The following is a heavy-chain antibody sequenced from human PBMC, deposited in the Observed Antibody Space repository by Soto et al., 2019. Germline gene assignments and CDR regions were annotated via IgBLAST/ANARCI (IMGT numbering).Heavy chain of an antibody. V-gene: IGHV3-23*01. J-gene: IGHJ4*02. CDR3: AKHAAAAAPDY. CDR1: GFTFSSYA. Sequence: EVQLLESGGGLVQPGGSLRLSCTASGFTFSSYAMSWVRQAPGKGLEWVSLISASGGGTYYADSVKGRFTISRDNSKNTLYLQRNSVRAEDTAVYYCAKHAAAAAPDYWGQGTQVTVSS. D-gene: IGHD6-13*01. CDR2: ISASGGGT.